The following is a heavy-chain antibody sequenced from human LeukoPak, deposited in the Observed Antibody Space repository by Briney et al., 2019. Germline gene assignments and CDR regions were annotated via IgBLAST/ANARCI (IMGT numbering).Heavy chain of an antibody. CDR1: GGSISSYY. Sequence: PSETLSLTCTVSGGSISSYYWSWIRQPPGKGLEWIGYIYYSGSTNYNPSLKSRVTISVDTSKNQFSLKLSSVTAADTAVYYCARHGVAAAGTDYFDSWGQGALVTVSS. D-gene: IGHD6-13*01. V-gene: IGHV4-59*08. CDR2: IYYSGST. J-gene: IGHJ4*02. CDR3: ARHGVAAAGTDYFDS.